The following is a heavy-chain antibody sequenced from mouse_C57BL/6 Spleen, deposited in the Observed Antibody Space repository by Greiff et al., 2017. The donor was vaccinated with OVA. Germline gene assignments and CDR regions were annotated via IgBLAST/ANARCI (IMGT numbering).Heavy chain of an antibody. CDR2: IRSKSNNYAT. V-gene: IGHV10-1*01. D-gene: IGHD1-1*01. Sequence: EVQLVESGGGLVQPKGSLKLSCAASGFSFNTYAMNWVRQAPGKGLEWVARIRSKSNNYATYYADSVKDRFTISRDDSESMLYLQMNNLKTEDTAMYYCSSSSYDGYAMDYWGQGTSVTVSS. CDR1: GFSFNTYA. CDR3: SSSSYDGYAMDY. J-gene: IGHJ4*01.